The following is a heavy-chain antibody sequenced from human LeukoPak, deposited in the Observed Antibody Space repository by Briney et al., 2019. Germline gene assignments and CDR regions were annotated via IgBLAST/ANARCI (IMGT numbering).Heavy chain of an antibody. CDR2: VYFSDRT. CDR3: AGTSSRLEY. J-gene: IGHJ4*02. V-gene: IGHV4-59*02. CDR1: GGSVSSHY. Sequence: PSETLSLTCTVSGGSVSSHYWSWFRQAPGKGLEWIGYVYFSDRTNYNPSLESRFSISVDTSKKHLSLRLSSVTAADTAVYYCAGTSSRLEYGGQGTLVTVSS. D-gene: IGHD1-1*01.